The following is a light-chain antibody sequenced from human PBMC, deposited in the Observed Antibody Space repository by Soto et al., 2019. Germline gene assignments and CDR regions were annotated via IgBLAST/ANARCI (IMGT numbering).Light chain of an antibody. CDR1: SSDVGGYNY. CDR2: DVS. V-gene: IGLV2-11*01. J-gene: IGLJ1*01. Sequence: QSALTQPRSVSGSPGQSVSISCTGTSSDVGGYNYVSWYQQHPGKAPKLILHDVSKRPSGVPDRFSGSTSGNTASLTISGLQAEDEADYYCCSYAGSYVYVFGTGTKAPS. CDR3: CSYAGSYVYV.